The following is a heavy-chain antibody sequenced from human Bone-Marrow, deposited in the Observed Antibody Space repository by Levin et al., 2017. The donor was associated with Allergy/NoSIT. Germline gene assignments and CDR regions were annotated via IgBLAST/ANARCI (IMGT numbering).Heavy chain of an antibody. Sequence: KTSETLSLTCRVSGGSVSGDTVTTGGYYWSWIRQSPGQGLEWIGYIYYTVTTKYNPSLRGRATIAVDRSKNEVSLRLTSVTAADTAVYYCARGGDYSKSYYYYYGMDVWGQGTTVSVSS. CDR1: GDTVTTGGYY. CDR2: IYYTVTT. J-gene: IGHJ6*02. V-gene: IGHV4-61*08. D-gene: IGHD4-11*01. CDR3: ARGGDYSKSYYYYYGMDV.